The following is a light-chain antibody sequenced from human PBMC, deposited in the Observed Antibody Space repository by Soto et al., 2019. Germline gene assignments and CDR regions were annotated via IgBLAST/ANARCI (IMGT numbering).Light chain of an antibody. V-gene: IGKV3-20*01. Sequence: EVVLTQSPGTLSLSPGERATLSCRASESVDSKYLAWYQQKPGQAPRLLFYSASSRATGIPDRFTGSGSGTDFTLTISRLDPEDFAVDFWQHHGASGVTFARGTVLVIK. J-gene: IGKJ2*01. CDR2: SAS. CDR3: QHHGASGVT. CDR1: ESVDSKY.